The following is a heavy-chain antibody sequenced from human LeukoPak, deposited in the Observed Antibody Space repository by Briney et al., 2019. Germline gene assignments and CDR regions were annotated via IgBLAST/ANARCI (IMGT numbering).Heavy chain of an antibody. CDR2: LWPEVSDT. V-gene: IGHV5-51*01. Sequence: GEPRKTSCRPPGSNFNAFWCGGVRKMPGKGLDWMGVLWPEVSDTRYTPSFQGQVTFSADTSISTAYLQWSSLPASDTAIYYCARLRCRTSTCPKPGFYTGIDVWGQGTAVTVS. CDR3: ARLRCRTSTCPKPGFYTGIDV. J-gene: IGHJ6*02. CDR1: GSNFNAFW. D-gene: IGHD3-3*01.